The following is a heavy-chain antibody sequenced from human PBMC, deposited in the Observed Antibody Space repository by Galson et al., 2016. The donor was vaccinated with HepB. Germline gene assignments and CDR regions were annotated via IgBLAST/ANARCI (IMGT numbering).Heavy chain of an antibody. CDR3: ARSVEGHFDY. Sequence: SLRLSCAASGFTFSSYSINWFRQAPGKGLEWVSYITKSRSTIKYADSVKGRFTITKNNVNNLAFLQMNSLRVEDTAVYYCARSVEGHFDYWGRGTLVTVSS. CDR1: GFTFSSYS. J-gene: IGHJ4*02. V-gene: IGHV3-48*01. D-gene: IGHD1-1*01. CDR2: ITKSRSTI.